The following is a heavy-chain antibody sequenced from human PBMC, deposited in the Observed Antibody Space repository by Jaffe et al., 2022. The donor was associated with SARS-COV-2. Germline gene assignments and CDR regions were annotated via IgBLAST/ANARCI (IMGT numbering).Heavy chain of an antibody. D-gene: IGHD3-22*01. CDR3: ARDGDIRTSSGLFFYFGMDA. J-gene: IGHJ6*02. Sequence: QVQLVESGGGLVSPGGSLRLSCAASGFTFSDYHMSWIRQAPGKGLEWISYISSSSGYTNYADSVTGRFTVSRDNAKKSLYLQMNSLRAEDTAVYYCARDGDIRTSSGLFFYFGMDAWGQGTTVTVSS. CDR2: ISSSSGYT. V-gene: IGHV3-11*06. CDR1: GFTFSDYH.